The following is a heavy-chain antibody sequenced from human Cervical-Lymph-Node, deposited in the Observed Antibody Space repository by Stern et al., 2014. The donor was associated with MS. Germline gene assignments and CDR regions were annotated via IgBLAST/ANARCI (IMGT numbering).Heavy chain of an antibody. Sequence: QVQLVQSGAEVKKPGASVKVSCKASGYTFTDYAIHWVRQAPGQRLEWMGWIAAGNGRTKYPQTLQGECSIARETSASTVYMELNSLTSEDTSIYYCARGRARIASPGANMGQGYYYYGMDVWGQGTTVIVSS. J-gene: IGHJ6*02. V-gene: IGHV1-3*01. CDR2: IAAGNGRT. CDR3: ARGRARIASPGANMGQGYYYYGMDV. CDR1: GYTFTDYA. D-gene: IGHD3-3*01.